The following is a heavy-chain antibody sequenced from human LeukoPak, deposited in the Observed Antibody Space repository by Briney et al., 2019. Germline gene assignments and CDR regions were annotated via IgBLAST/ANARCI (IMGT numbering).Heavy chain of an antibody. D-gene: IGHD4-23*01. Sequence: GRCLTPSCVASGLTLSNYAMSWARHAPGRGREWVSGISRSGSGGKTYYADSGKGRFTLSTDSSPSTLFLHMNTLRAEDTGMYYCAKDRTVGVSYWYFDLWGRGTLVTVSS. CDR2: ISRSGSGGKT. CDR3: AKDRTVGVSYWYFDL. V-gene: IGHV3-23*01. CDR1: GLTLSNYA. J-gene: IGHJ2*01.